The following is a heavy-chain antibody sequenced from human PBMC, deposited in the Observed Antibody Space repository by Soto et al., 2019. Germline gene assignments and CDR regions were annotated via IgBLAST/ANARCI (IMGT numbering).Heavy chain of an antibody. CDR3: ARDLVSGWSGY. CDR2: IYSGGST. CDR1: GFTVSSNY. J-gene: IGHJ4*02. D-gene: IGHD6-19*01. Sequence: GGSLRLSCAASGFTVSSNYMSWVRQAPGKGLEWVSVIYSGGSTYYADSVKGRFTISRDNSKNTLYLQMNSLRAEDTAVYYCARDLVSGWSGYWGQGTLVTVSS. V-gene: IGHV3-53*01.